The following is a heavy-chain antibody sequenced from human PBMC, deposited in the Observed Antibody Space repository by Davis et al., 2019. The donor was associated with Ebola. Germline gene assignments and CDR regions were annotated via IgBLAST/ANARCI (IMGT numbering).Heavy chain of an antibody. J-gene: IGHJ5*02. CDR3: ARLNYDFWSGYYSGNWFDP. Sequence: MPGGSLRLSCTVSGGSISSSSYYWGWIRQPPGKGLEWIGSIYYSGSTYYNPSLKSRVTISVDTSKNQFSLKLSSVTAADTAVYYCARLNYDFWSGYYSGNWFDPWGQGTLVTVSS. D-gene: IGHD3-3*01. CDR1: GGSISSSSYY. CDR2: IYYSGST. V-gene: IGHV4-39*01.